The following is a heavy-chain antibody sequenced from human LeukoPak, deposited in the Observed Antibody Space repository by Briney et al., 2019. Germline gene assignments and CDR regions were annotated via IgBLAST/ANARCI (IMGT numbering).Heavy chain of an antibody. CDR3: TKPSGIPVAGRIGAFDY. Sequence: GGSLRLSCAASGFTFSSHWMSWVRQAPGKGLEWVSTITGSGGRTNYADSVRGRFTISRDNSKNTVYLQMNSLRVEDTAVYYCTKPSGIPVAGRIGAFDYWGHGALVTVSS. V-gene: IGHV3-23*01. D-gene: IGHD6-19*01. CDR1: GFTFSSHW. J-gene: IGHJ4*01. CDR2: ITGSGGRT.